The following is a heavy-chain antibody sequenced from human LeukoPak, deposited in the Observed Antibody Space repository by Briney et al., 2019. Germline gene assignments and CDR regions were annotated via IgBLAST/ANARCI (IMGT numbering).Heavy chain of an antibody. CDR3: ARGGLGYSSSSYANYYYYYYMDV. V-gene: IGHV1-69*06. CDR1: GGTFSSYA. J-gene: IGHJ6*03. D-gene: IGHD6-6*01. Sequence: ASVKVSCKASGGTFSSYAISWVRQAPGQGLEWMGGIIPIFGTANYAQKFQGRVTITADKSTSTAYMELSSLRSEDTAVYYCARGGLGYSSSSYANYYYYYYMDVWGKGTTVTVSS. CDR2: IIPIFGTA.